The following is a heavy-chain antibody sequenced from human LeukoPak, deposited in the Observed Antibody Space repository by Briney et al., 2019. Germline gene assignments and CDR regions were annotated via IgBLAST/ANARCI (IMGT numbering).Heavy chain of an antibody. CDR2: FDLEDGET. V-gene: IGHV1-24*01. CDR3: ATSNPPTYYYGSGHNWFDP. D-gene: IGHD3-10*01. CDR1: GYTLTELS. J-gene: IGHJ5*02. Sequence: ASVKVSCKVSGYTLTELSMHWVRQAPGKGLEWMGGFDLEDGETIYAQKFQGRVTMTEDTSTDTAYMELSSLRSEDTAVYYCATSNPPTYYYGSGHNWFDPWGQGTLVTVSS.